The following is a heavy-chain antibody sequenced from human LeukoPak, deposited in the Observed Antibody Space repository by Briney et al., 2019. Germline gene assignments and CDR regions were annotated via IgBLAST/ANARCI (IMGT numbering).Heavy chain of an antibody. CDR2: ISGSGGST. CDR1: GLTISSNY. J-gene: IGHJ6*03. V-gene: IGHV3-23*01. Sequence: PGGSLRLSCAASGLTISSNYMSWVRQAPGKGLEWVSAISGSGGSTYYADSVKGRFTISRDNSKNTLYLQMNSLRAEDTAVYYCAKLGATRGYYYYYMDVWGKGTTVTVSS. D-gene: IGHD1-26*01. CDR3: AKLGATRGYYYYYMDV.